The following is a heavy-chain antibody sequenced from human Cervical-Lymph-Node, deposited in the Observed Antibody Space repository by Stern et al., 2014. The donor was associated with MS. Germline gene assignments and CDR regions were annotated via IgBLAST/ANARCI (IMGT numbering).Heavy chain of an antibody. CDR1: GFTFPYTS. Sequence: VQLVESGGGFVKPGGSLRLSCAASGFTFPYTSLSWVRQAPGKGLEWVGRVKSRKDGGAADYAAFVKDRVTISRDDSRSTSYLQINGLEIEDTAMYYCTALRKYWGQGTLLIVSS. CDR2: VKSRKDGGAA. CDR3: TALRKY. J-gene: IGHJ4*02. D-gene: IGHD6-6*01. V-gene: IGHV3-15*01.